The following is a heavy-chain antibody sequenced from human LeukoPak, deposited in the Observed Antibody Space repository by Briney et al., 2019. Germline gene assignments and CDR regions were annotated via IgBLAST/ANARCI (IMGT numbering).Heavy chain of an antibody. D-gene: IGHD5-24*01. Sequence: PGGSLRLSCAASGFTFSGYGMHWVRQAPGKGLEWVAVIWYDGSNKYYADSVKGRFTISRDNSKNTLFLQMNSLRAEDTAVYYCAKGMEDGYNYGEFDYWGQGTLVTVSS. CDR3: AKGMEDGYNYGEFDY. CDR1: GFTFSGYG. J-gene: IGHJ4*02. CDR2: IWYDGSNK. V-gene: IGHV3-30*02.